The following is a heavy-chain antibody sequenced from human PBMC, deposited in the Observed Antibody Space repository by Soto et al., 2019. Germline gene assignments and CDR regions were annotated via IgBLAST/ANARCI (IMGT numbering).Heavy chain of an antibody. D-gene: IGHD2-2*01. Sequence: GGSLRLSCAASGFTFNTYAMAWVRQAPGQGLEWVSAITGGGGDTYHADSVKGRFTISRDNSKNTLYLQMNSLRADDTAVYYCAKGSSTSRPYFFDSWGPGILVTVSS. CDR3: AKGSSTSRPYFFDS. V-gene: IGHV3-23*01. CDR2: ITGGGGDT. CDR1: GFTFNTYA. J-gene: IGHJ4*02.